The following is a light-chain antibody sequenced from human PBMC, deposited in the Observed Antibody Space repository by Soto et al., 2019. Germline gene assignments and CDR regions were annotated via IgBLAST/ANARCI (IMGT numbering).Light chain of an antibody. CDR3: SSCTSSTTPLV. CDR1: SSDIGGYNY. J-gene: IGLJ1*01. V-gene: IGLV2-14*01. CDR2: EVT. Sequence: QSALTQPASVSGSPGQSITISCTGTSSDIGGYNYVSWYQHHPGKAPQLMIYEVTNRPSGVSNRFSGSKPGNTASLTISGLQPEDEADYYCSSCTSSTTPLVFGTGTKVTVL.